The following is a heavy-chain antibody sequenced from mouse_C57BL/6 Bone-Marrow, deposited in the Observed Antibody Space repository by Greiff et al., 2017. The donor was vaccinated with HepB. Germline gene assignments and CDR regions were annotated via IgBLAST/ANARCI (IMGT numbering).Heavy chain of an antibody. CDR2: IDPETGGT. Sequence: QVQLQQSGAELVRPGASVTLSRKASGYTFTDYEMHWVKQTPVHGLEWIGAIDPETGGTAYNQKFKGKAILTVDKSSSTAYMELRSLTSEDSAVYYCTSNYGFDYWGQGTTLTVSS. D-gene: IGHD1-1*01. CDR1: GYTFTDYE. CDR3: TSNYGFDY. V-gene: IGHV1-15*01. J-gene: IGHJ2*01.